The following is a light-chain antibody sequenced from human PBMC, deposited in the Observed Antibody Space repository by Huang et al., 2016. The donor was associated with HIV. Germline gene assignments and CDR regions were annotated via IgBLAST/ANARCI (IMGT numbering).Light chain of an antibody. V-gene: IGKV1-39*01. CDR3: QQSDSRPYT. J-gene: IGKJ2*01. CDR1: QTISNF. Sequence: DIQMTQSPSSLSASVGDRVTITCRASQTISNFFNWYQHISGKPPKLLIFDASTWQSGVPSRFSGGGRGTDFTLTISSLQPEDFAAYYCQQSDSRPYTFGQGT. CDR2: DAS.